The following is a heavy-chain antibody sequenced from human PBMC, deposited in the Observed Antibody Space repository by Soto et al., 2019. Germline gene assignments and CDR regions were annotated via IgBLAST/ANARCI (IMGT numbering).Heavy chain of an antibody. J-gene: IGHJ6*02. CDR2: IDSNGGT. Sequence: SETLSLTCTVSGGSISSGGYYWSWIRQHPGKGLEWIGYIDSNGGTSYNPSLQSRVTISIDTSTKQFSLKLSSVTAEDTAVYYCVRQGFGRLHGLVDVWGQGTTVTVSS. V-gene: IGHV4-61*08. CDR1: GGSISSGGYY. D-gene: IGHD3-10*01. CDR3: VRQGFGRLHGLVDV.